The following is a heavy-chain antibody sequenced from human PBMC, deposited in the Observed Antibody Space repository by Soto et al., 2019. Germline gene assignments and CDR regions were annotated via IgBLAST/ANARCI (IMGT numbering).Heavy chain of an antibody. CDR2: ISAYNGNT. J-gene: IGHJ6*02. CDR3: ARMGVADSWSGYENYYYYGMDV. V-gene: IGHV1-18*01. D-gene: IGHD3-3*01. CDR1: GYTFTSYG. Sequence: ASVKVSCKASGYTFTSYGISWVRQAPGQGLEWMGWISAYNGNTNYAQKLQGRVTMATDTSTSTAYMELRSLRSDDTAVYYCARMGVADSWSGYENYYYYGMDVWGQGTTVTVSS.